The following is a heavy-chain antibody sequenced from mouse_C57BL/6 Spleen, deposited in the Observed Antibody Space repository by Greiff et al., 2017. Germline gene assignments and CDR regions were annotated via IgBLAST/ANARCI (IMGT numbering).Heavy chain of an antibody. CDR2: INYDGSST. V-gene: IGHV5-16*01. Sequence: EVKVVESEGGLVQPGSSMKLSCTASGFTFSDYYMAWVRQVPEKGLEWVANINYDGSSTYYLDSLKSRFIISRDNAKNILYLQMSSLKSEDTATYYCARGDDYDGWFAYWGQGTLVTVSA. CDR3: ARGDDYDGWFAY. J-gene: IGHJ3*01. CDR1: GFTFSDYY. D-gene: IGHD2-4*01.